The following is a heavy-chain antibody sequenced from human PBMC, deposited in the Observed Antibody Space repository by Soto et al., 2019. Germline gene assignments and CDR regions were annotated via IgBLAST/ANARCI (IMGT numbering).Heavy chain of an antibody. CDR1: GGSFSGYY. V-gene: IGHV4-34*01. CDR2: INHSGST. D-gene: IGHD5-12*01. Sequence: SETLSLTCAVYGGSFSGYYWSWIRQPPGKGLEWIGEINHSGSTNYNPSLKSRVTISVDTSKNQFSLKLSSVTAADTAVYYCASSRGYSGYAGLDYWGQGTLVTVSS. CDR3: ASSRGYSGYAGLDY. J-gene: IGHJ4*02.